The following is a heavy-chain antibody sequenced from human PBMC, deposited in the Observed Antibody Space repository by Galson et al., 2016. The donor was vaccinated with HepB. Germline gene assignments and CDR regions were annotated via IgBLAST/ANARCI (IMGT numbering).Heavy chain of an antibody. CDR3: ARSSWSSGCWCSNDY. CDR1: GFTFGSYS. CDR2: IRSGSDAI. J-gene: IGHJ2*01. D-gene: IGHD6-19*01. V-gene: IGHV3-48*02. Sequence: SLRLSCAASGFTFGSYSMNWVRQAPGKGLEWVSYIRSGSDAIYYTDSVKGRFTMSRDNVKNSLYLQMNSLRDEDTAVYYCARSSWSSGCWCSNDYWGRGTLVTVSS.